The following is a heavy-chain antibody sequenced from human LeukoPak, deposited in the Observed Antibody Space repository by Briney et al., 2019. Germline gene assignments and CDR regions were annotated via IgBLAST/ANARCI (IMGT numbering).Heavy chain of an antibody. CDR1: GFSFSDYD. V-gene: IGHV3-21*01. J-gene: IGHJ1*01. CDR2: ISGRSSHI. D-gene: IGHD3-16*01. CDR3: GRAFPPLRTSSAGDL. Sequence: PGGSLRLSCSASGFSFSDYDLNWVRQAPGKGLEWVSAISGRSSHIYYGESVKGRFTISRDNAKNSLYLQMDSLGVEDTAVYYCGRAFPPLRTSSAGDLWGQGTLVIVSS.